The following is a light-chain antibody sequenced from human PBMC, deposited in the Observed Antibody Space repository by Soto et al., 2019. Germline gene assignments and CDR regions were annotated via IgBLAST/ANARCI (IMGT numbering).Light chain of an antibody. CDR3: QQYYSNQWT. V-gene: IGKV4-1*01. J-gene: IGKJ1*01. CDR1: QSILYSSNNKNC. CDR2: WAS. Sequence: DIVMTQSPDSLAVSLGERATINCKSSQSILYSSNNKNCLGWYQQKPGQPPKLLIYWASTRESGVPDRFSGSGSGTDFTLTIRSLQAEDVAVYYCQQYYSNQWTFGQGTKVEIK.